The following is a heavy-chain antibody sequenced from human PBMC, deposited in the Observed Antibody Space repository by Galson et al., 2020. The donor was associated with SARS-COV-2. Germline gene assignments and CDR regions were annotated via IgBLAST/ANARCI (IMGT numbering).Heavy chain of an antibody. CDR2: IKKDGSEG. Sequence: GGSLRLSCAASGFTFSTYWMSWVRQAPGKGLEWVANIKKDGSEGYYVDSVKGRFTISRDNAKNSLYMEMNSLRAEDTAIYYCASIKYSDNLWATFDYWGQGTLVTVSS. V-gene: IGHV3-7*03. D-gene: IGHD5-12*01. CDR3: ASIKYSDNLWATFDY. CDR1: GFTFSTYW. J-gene: IGHJ4*02.